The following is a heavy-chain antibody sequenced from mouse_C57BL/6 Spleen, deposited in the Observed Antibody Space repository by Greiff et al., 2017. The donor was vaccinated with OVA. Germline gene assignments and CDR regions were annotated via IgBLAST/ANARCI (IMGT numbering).Heavy chain of an antibody. Sequence: QVQLKQPGAELVRPGSSVKLSCKASGYTFTSYWMDWVKQRPGQGLEWIGNIYPSDSETHYNQKFKDKATLTVDKSSSTAYMQLSSLTSEDSAVYYCARSGYYGSSYYWGQGTTLTVSS. D-gene: IGHD1-1*01. CDR1: GYTFTSYW. J-gene: IGHJ2*01. V-gene: IGHV1-61*01. CDR3: ARSGYYGSSYY. CDR2: IYPSDSET.